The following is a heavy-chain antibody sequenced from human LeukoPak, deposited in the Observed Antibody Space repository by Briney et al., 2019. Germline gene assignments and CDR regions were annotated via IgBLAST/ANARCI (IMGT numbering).Heavy chain of an antibody. CDR3: ARDQGSGINYYYYYMDV. CDR2: IKQDGSEK. D-gene: IGHD3-10*01. J-gene: IGHJ6*03. V-gene: IGHV3-7*01. CDR1: GFTFSSYW. Sequence: GGSLRLSCAASGFTFSSYWMSWVRQAPGKGLEWVANIKQDGSEKYYVDSVKGRFTISRDNAKNSLYLQMNSLRAEDAAVYYCARDQGSGINYYYYYMDVWGKGTTVTVSS.